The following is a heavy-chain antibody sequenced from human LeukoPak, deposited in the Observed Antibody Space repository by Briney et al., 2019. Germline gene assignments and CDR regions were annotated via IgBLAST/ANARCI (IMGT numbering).Heavy chain of an antibody. J-gene: IGHJ4*02. CDR1: GFTFSNYG. CDR3: ARGHLTGRGYFDY. V-gene: IGHV3-23*01. CDR2: IGGSGGYHT. Sequence: GGSLRLSCAASGFTFSNYGMNWVRQTPGKGLEWVSGIGGSGGYHTYYADSVRGRFTISRDNSRNTLYVQMNSLRAEDTAVYYCARGHLTGRGYFDYWGQGTLVTVSS. D-gene: IGHD1-20*01.